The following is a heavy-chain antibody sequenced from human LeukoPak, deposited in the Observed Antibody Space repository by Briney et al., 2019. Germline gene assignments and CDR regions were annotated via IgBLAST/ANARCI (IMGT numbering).Heavy chain of an antibody. CDR3: ARGEFCSGGSCSDFEY. V-gene: IGHV4-34*01. CDR2: ITHGART. CDR1: GGSFIGCE. D-gene: IGHD2-15*01. J-gene: IGHJ4*02. Sequence: SQTLSPTCAFDGGSFIGCEGRWIRQPAGEWMEWIREITHGARTNYNPSLKGRVTLSADTSTNTSYLQPSCVTAAHTAVYFRARGEFCSGGSCSDFEYWGQGSPVIV.